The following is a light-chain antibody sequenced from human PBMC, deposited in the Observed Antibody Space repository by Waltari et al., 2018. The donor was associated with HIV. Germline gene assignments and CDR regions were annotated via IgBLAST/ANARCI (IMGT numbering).Light chain of an antibody. CDR1: QSVSNNF. J-gene: IGKJ3*01. Sequence: EIVLTQSPGTLSLSPGERATLSCRASQSVSNNFVAWYQQKPGQAPRLLIFGASSRAAGTPDRFSGTGSGTDFSLTISRLEPEDFAVYYCQQYAGSLLSFGPGTKVDIK. CDR2: GAS. CDR3: QQYAGSLLS. V-gene: IGKV3-20*01.